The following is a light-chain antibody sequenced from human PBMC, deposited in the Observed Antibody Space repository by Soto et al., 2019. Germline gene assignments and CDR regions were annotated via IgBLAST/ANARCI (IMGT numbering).Light chain of an antibody. CDR3: QHIYSIPIT. Sequence: DIQMTQSPSTLSASVGDRVTITCRASQSVSSDLNWYQQKAGKPPKLLIFAASSLQSGVPSRFSGSGSGTHFTLTISNLQPEDFATYYCQHIYSIPITFGQGTRREIK. J-gene: IGKJ5*01. CDR1: QSVSSD. CDR2: AAS. V-gene: IGKV1-39*01.